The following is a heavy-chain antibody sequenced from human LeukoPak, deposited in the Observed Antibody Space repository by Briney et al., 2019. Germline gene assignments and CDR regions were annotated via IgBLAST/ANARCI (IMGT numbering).Heavy chain of an antibody. D-gene: IGHD4-23*01. CDR3: ARVGTTVVTLHY. CDR2: INWNGGST. J-gene: IGHJ4*02. CDR1: GFTFDDYG. Sequence: TWGSLRLSCAASGFTFDDYGMSWVRQAPGKGLEWVFGINWNGGSTGYADSVKGGFTIAKDNAKNPLYRQMYRLRAQDTALCCCARVGTTVVTLHYWPQKTLVTLPS. V-gene: IGHV3-20*04.